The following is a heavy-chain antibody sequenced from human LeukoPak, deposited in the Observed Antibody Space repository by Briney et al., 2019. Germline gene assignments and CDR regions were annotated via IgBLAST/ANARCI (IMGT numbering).Heavy chain of an antibody. CDR1: GGSISSSSYY. V-gene: IGHV4-39*01. D-gene: IGHD3-10*01. CDR3: ATGPYYYGSGSPN. CDR2: IYYSGST. J-gene: IGHJ4*02. Sequence: SETLSLTCTVSGGSISSSSYYWGWIRQPPGKGLEWIGSIYYSGSTYYNPSLKSRVTISVDTSKNQFSLKLSSVTAADTAVYYCATGPYYYGSGSPNWGQGTLVTVS.